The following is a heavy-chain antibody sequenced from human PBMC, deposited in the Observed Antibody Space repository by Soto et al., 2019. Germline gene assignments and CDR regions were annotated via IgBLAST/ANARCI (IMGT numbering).Heavy chain of an antibody. D-gene: IGHD2-21*02. V-gene: IGHV3-23*01. Sequence: GGSLRLSCAASGFTFSSYAMSWVRQAPGKGLEWVSAISGSGGSTYYADSVKGRFTISRDNSKNTLYLQMNSLRAEDTAVYYCAKLLVVVTAARDAFDIWGQGTMVTVSS. CDR1: GFTFSSYA. CDR2: ISGSGGST. J-gene: IGHJ3*02. CDR3: AKLLVVVTAARDAFDI.